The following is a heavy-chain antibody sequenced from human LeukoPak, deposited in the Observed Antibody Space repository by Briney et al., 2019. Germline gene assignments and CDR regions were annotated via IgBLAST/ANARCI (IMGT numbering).Heavy chain of an antibody. Sequence: SETLSLTCTVSGGSISSYYWSWIRQPPGKGLEWIGYIYYSGSTNYNPSLKSRVTISVDTSKNQFSLKLSSVTAADTAVYYCAREIDFWSGSLRFDPWSQGTLVTVSS. D-gene: IGHD3-3*01. CDR3: AREIDFWSGSLRFDP. CDR1: GGSISSYY. V-gene: IGHV4-59*01. J-gene: IGHJ5*02. CDR2: IYYSGST.